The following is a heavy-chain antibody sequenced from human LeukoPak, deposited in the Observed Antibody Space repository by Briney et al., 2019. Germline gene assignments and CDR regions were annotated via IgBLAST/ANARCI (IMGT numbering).Heavy chain of an antibody. CDR2: INHSGST. D-gene: IGHD3-22*01. V-gene: IGHV4-34*01. CDR3: ARGRSVVVILVRAFDI. Sequence: SETLSLTCAVYGGSFSGYYWSWIRQPPGKGLEWIGEINHSGSTNYNPSLKSRVTISVDTSKNQFSLKLSSVTAADTAVYYCARGRSVVVILVRAFDIWGQGTTVTVSS. CDR1: GGSFSGYY. J-gene: IGHJ3*02.